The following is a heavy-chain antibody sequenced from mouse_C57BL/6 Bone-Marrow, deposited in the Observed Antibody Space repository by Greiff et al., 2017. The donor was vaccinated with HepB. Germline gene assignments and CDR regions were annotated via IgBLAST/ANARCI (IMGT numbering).Heavy chain of an antibody. V-gene: IGHV1-4*01. Sequence: VQLQQSGAELARPGASVKMSCKASGYTFTSYTMHWVKQRPGQGLEWIGYINPSSGYTKYNQKFKDKATLTADKSSSTAYMQLSSLTSEDAAVYYCARGVGLYFDDWGQGTTLTVSS. J-gene: IGHJ2*01. CDR2: INPSSGYT. CDR1: GYTFTSYT. D-gene: IGHD4-1*01. CDR3: ARGVGLYFDD.